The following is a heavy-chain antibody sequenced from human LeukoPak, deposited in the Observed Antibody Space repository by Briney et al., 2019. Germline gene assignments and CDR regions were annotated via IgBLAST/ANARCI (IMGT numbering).Heavy chain of an antibody. D-gene: IGHD3-22*01. J-gene: IGHJ3*02. CDR1: GFTFSSYA. CDR2: ISGSGSST. V-gene: IGHV3-23*01. Sequence: GGSLRLSCAASGFTFSSYAMNWVRQAPGKGLEWVSTISGSGSSTYYADSVKGRFTISRDNSKNTLYLQMNSLRAEDTAVYHCAKGRYYYDNSDAFEIWAEGQWSPSLQ. CDR3: AKGRYYYDNSDAFEI.